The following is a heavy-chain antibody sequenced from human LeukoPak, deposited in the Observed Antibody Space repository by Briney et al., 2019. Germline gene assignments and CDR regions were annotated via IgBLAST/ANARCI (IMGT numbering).Heavy chain of an antibody. Sequence: SQTLSLTCTVSGGSISSGGYYWSWIRQHPGKGLEWIGYIYYSGSTYYNPSLKSRVTISVGTSKNQFSLKLSSVTAADTAVYYCATNNYYGSSGYSAALGYWGQGTLVTVSS. D-gene: IGHD3-22*01. J-gene: IGHJ4*02. CDR3: ATNNYYGSSGYSAALGY. CDR2: IYYSGST. CDR1: GGSISSGGYY. V-gene: IGHV4-31*03.